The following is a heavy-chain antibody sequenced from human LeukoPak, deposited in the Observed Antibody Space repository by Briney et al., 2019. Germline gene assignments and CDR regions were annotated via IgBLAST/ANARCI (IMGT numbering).Heavy chain of an antibody. Sequence: ASVNVSCQSSGYTFTSYYMHWLRQAPAQGLAGMGIINPSGGSTSYAQKFQGRVTMTRDMSTSTVYMELSSLRSEDTAVYYCARDGRSEDFDYWGQGTLGTVSS. J-gene: IGHJ4*02. V-gene: IGHV1-46*01. CDR2: INPSGGST. CDR1: GYTFTSYY. D-gene: IGHD1-26*01. CDR3: ARDGRSEDFDY.